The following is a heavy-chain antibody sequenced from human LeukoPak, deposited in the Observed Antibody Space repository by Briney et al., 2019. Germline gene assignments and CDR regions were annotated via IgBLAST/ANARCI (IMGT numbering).Heavy chain of an antibody. V-gene: IGHV5-10-1*01. CDR2: IDPTDSYT. D-gene: IGHD6-19*01. CDR3: ARHRTSGWTDFDY. Sequence: GESLRISCEASGYSFTSYWITWVRQMPGKGLEWMGRIDPTDSYTNYSPSFQGHVTMSADKSITTAYLQWSSLKASDTAMYYCARHRTSGWTDFDYWGQGALVTVSS. CDR1: GYSFTSYW. J-gene: IGHJ4*02.